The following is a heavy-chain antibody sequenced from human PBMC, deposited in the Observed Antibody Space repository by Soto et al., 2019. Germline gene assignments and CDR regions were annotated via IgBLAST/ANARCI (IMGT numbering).Heavy chain of an antibody. J-gene: IGHJ2*01. CDR1: GFTFSSYA. CDR2: ISGSGGST. D-gene: IGHD3-10*01. Sequence: EVQLLESGGGLVQPGGSLRLSCAASGFTFSSYAMSWVRQAPGKGLEWVSAISGSGGSTYYADSVKGRFTISRDNSKNSLYLQMNSLRAEDTAVYYCGNGRRFGGYWYFDLWGRGTLVTVSS. V-gene: IGHV3-23*01. CDR3: GNGRRFGGYWYFDL.